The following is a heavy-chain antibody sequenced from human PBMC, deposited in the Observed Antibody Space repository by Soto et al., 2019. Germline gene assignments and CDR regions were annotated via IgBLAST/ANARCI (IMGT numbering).Heavy chain of an antibody. CDR3: VRDGHSIPTSCYGNWFGP. J-gene: IGHJ5*02. V-gene: IGHV3-74*01. Sequence: EVQLVESGGGLVQPGGSLRLSCAASGFTFSTYWMHWIRQVPGKGLEWVSRINSDASHTYYADSVKGQFTISRDNAKNSLSLETNSLRAEYTAAYYCVRDGHSIPTSCYGNWFGPWGQGTMVTVSS. CDR1: GFTFSTYW. CDR2: INSDASHT. D-gene: IGHD2-2*01.